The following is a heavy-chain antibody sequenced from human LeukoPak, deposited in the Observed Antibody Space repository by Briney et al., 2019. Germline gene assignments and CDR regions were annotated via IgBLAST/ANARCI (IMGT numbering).Heavy chain of an antibody. CDR2: INHSGST. J-gene: IGHJ4*02. Sequence: SETLSLTCAIYGGSFSDYFWSWIRQPPGTGLEWIGEINHSGSTNYNPSLKSRVTISVDTSKNQFSLKLSSVTAADTAVYFCARSHSSSSEVSLGYWGQGTLVTVSS. CDR1: GGSFSDYF. V-gene: IGHV4-34*01. D-gene: IGHD6-6*01. CDR3: ARSHSSSSEVSLGY.